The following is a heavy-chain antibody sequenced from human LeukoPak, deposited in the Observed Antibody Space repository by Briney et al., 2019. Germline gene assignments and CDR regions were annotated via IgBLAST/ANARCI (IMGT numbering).Heavy chain of an antibody. CDR3: ARDLGYYDSSGSNFDY. J-gene: IGHJ4*02. CDR1: GGTFGNYA. V-gene: IGHV1-69*05. D-gene: IGHD3-22*01. CDR2: IIPISGTA. Sequence: SVKVSCKASGGTFGNYAISWVRQAPGQGLEWMGAIIPISGTANYAQKFQGRITITTDESTSTAYMELSSLGSEDTAVYYCARDLGYYDSSGSNFDYWGQGTLVTVSS.